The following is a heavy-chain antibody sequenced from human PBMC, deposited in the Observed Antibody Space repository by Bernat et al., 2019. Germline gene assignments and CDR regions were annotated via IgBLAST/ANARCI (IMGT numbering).Heavy chain of an antibody. J-gene: IGHJ6*02. CDR1: GFTFSDYY. D-gene: IGHD1-26*01. Sequence: QVQLVESGGGLVKPGGSLRLSCAASGFTFSDYYMSWIRQAPGKGLEWVSYISSSSSYTNYADSVKGRFTISRDNSKNTLYLQMNSLRAEDTAVYYCARNTGSYYYYYGMDVWGQGTTVTVSS. V-gene: IGHV3-11*05. CDR2: ISSSSSYT. CDR3: ARNTGSYYYYYGMDV.